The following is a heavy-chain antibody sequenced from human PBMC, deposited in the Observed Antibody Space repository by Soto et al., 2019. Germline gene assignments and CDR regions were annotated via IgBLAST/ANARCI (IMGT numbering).Heavy chain of an antibody. Sequence: QVQLVESGGGVVQPGRSLRLSCAASGFTFNNYGMHWVRQAPGKGLEWVAVISYDGSNKYYADSVKGRFTILRDNSNNTLYLQMNSLSAEDTAVYFCANEAPDYWGQGTLVTVSS. J-gene: IGHJ4*02. CDR3: ANEAPDY. CDR1: GFTFNNYG. CDR2: ISYDGSNK. V-gene: IGHV3-30*18.